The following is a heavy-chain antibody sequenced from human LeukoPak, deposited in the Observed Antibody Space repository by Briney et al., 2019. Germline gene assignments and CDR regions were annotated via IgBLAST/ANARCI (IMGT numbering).Heavy chain of an antibody. Sequence: GGSLRLSCVASGFTLSNYWMTWVRQAPRKGLEWVANIKQDGSEKNYVDSVKGRFTISRDNAKNSLYLQMNSLRAEDTAVYYCARVEARYGDYNYYYGMDVWGQGTTVTVSS. J-gene: IGHJ6*02. CDR2: IKQDGSEK. V-gene: IGHV3-7*03. CDR1: GFTLSNYW. D-gene: IGHD4-17*01. CDR3: ARVEARYGDYNYYYGMDV.